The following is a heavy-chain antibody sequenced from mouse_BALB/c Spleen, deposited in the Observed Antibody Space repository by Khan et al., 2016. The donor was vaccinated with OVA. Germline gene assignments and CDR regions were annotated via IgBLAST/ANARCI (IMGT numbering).Heavy chain of an antibody. CDR2: ISTYYGDA. Sequence: VQLQESGAELVRPGVSVKISCKGSGYTFTDFTMHWVKQSHAMSLEWIGVISTYYGDANYNQKFKDKATMTVDKSSNTAYMDLARLTSEDSAIFVSEREGGGDRFLYWGQGTLVTVSA. CDR1: GYTFTDFT. V-gene: IGHV1S137*01. J-gene: IGHJ3*01. CDR3: EREGGGDRFLY.